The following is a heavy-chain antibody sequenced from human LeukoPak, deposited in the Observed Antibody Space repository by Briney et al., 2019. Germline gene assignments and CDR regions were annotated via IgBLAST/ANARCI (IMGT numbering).Heavy chain of an antibody. CDR3: ARDRSFYFYYGMDV. J-gene: IGHJ6*02. D-gene: IGHD3-10*01. CDR1: GFTFNTYA. V-gene: IGHV3-30*01. CDR2: ISYDGINK. Sequence: HPGGSLRLSCAASGFTFNTYAMHWVRKAPGKGLEWVAAISYDGINKYYADSVEGRFTVSRDNSKSTLYLDVNILRAEDTAVFYCARDRSFYFYYGMDVWGQRTTVIASS.